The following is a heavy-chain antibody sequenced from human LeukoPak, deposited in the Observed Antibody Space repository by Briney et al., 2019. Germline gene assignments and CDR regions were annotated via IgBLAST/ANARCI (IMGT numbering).Heavy chain of an antibody. CDR3: ARSYTDYYDSSGLDF. CDR1: GGSISSYY. V-gene: IGHV4-4*07. CDR2: IYTSGST. Sequence: SETLSLTCTVSGGSISSYYWSWIRQPAGKGLEWIGRIYTSGSTNYNPSLKSRVTMSVDTSKNQFSLRLSSVAAADTAVYYCARSYTDYYDSSGLDFWGQGTLVTVSS. D-gene: IGHD3-22*01. J-gene: IGHJ4*02.